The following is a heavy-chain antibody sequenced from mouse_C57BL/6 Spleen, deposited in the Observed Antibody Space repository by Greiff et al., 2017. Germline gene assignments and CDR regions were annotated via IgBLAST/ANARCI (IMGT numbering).Heavy chain of an antibody. CDR1: GFSLTSYG. CDR3: ARHGGYDLEGAMDY. Sequence: VHLVESGPGLVAPSQSLSITCTVSGFSLTSYGVHWVRQPPGKGLEWLVVIWSDGSTTYNSALKSRLSNSKDNSKSQVFLKMNSLQTDDTAMYYCARHGGYDLEGAMDYWGQGTSVTVSS. J-gene: IGHJ4*01. CDR2: IWSDGST. D-gene: IGHD2-2*01. V-gene: IGHV2-6-1*01.